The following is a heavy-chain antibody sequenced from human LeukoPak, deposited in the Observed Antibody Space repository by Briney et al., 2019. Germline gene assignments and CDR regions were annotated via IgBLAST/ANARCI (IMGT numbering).Heavy chain of an antibody. D-gene: IGHD2-15*01. CDR2: VYTSGRT. CDR3: ARVSTLDGIVLDS. Sequence: PSETLSLTCTVSGGSISGGNYYWSWIRQPAGKGLYWIGRVYTSGRTNYNPPLRNRVSMSLDTSKNQFSLTLNSVTAADTAVYYCARVSTLDGIVLDSWGQGILVTVSP. J-gene: IGHJ4*02. CDR1: GGSISGGNYY. V-gene: IGHV4-61*02.